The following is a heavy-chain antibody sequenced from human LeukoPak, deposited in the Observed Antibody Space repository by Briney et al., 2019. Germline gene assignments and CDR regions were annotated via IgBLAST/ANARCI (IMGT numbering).Heavy chain of an antibody. J-gene: IGHJ4*02. CDR3: AREPPLGSCGTISCPHLYY. V-gene: IGHV3-21*01. CDR1: GFTFSRYS. CDR2: ISSSSSFI. D-gene: IGHD2-2*01. Sequence: GRSLRLSCAASGFTFSRYSMNWVRQAPGKGLEWVSAISSSSSFIYYADSVKGRFTISRDNAKNSLYLQMNSLRAEDTAVYYWAREPPLGSCGTISCPHLYYWGQGTLGTASS.